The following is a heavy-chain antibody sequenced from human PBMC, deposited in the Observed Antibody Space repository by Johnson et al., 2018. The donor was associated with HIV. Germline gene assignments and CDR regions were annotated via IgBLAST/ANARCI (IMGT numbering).Heavy chain of an antibody. Sequence: VQLVESGGGVVQPGRSLRLSCAASGFTVSSNYMSWVRQAPGKGLEWVSVIYSGGSTYYADSVKGRFIISRDNRKNTLYLQMNSLSAEDTAMYFCAKHISYDCLTGYYDWDAFDVWGQGTMVTVSS. CDR2: IYSGGST. V-gene: IGHV3-66*04. CDR1: GFTVSSNY. D-gene: IGHD3-9*01. CDR3: AKHISYDCLTGYYDWDAFDV. J-gene: IGHJ3*01.